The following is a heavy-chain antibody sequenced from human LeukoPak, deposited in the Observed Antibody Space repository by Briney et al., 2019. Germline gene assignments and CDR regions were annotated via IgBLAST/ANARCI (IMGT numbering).Heavy chain of an antibody. V-gene: IGHV3-30*02. CDR3: AQTDDFWSGYRFDY. J-gene: IGHJ4*02. Sequence: GGSLRLSCSACGFTFSSYGMLWVRQAPGKGLEGVAFIRYDGSNKYHADSVKGRFTISRDNSKNTLYLQMNSLRAEDTAVYYCAQTDDFWSGYRFDYWGQGTLVTVSS. CDR1: GFTFSSYG. D-gene: IGHD3-3*01. CDR2: IRYDGSNK.